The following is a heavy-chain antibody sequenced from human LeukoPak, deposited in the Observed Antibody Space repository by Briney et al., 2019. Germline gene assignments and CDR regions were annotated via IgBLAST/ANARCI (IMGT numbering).Heavy chain of an antibody. CDR2: IYYSGTT. D-gene: IGHD5-18*01. J-gene: IGHJ4*02. CDR3: ASAKVYSYGEIDY. CDR1: GGSISSSTYY. Sequence: SETLSLTCAVSGGSISSSTYYWGCTRQPPGEGREWIGSIYYSGTTYYTPSLKSRVTISVDTSENQFSLKLSSVTAADTAVYYCASAKVYSYGEIDYWGQGTLVSVSS. V-gene: IGHV4-39*07.